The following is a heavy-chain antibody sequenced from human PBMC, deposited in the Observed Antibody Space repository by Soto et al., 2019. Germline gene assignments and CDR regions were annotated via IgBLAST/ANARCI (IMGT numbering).Heavy chain of an antibody. Sequence: QITLKESGPTLVRPAQTLTLTCDFSGFSLSTYHMGVAWIRQPPGKALEWLALIYWDDDKRYSPSLKDRLATSKGTSSNQVVLTITNVDPGDTATYFCAHAGDYVLLTFDPWGPGTLVTVSS. V-gene: IGHV2-5*02. CDR1: GFSLSTYHMG. D-gene: IGHD4-17*01. CDR2: IYWDDDK. J-gene: IGHJ5*02. CDR3: AHAGDYVLLTFDP.